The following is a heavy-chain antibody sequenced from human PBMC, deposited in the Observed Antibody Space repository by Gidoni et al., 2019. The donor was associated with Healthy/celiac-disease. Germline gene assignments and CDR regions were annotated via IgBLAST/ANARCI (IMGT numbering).Heavy chain of an antibody. Sequence: EVQLVESGGGLVQPGRSLRLSCAASGFTFDAYAMQWVRQAPGQGLEWVSGISWNSGSIGYADSVKGRFTISRDNAKNSLYLQMNSLRAEDTALYYCAKDQLGSSWLQWGIAAAGTEREGAFDIWGQGTMVTVSS. J-gene: IGHJ3*02. V-gene: IGHV3-9*01. CDR1: GFTFDAYA. D-gene: IGHD6-13*01. CDR3: AKDQLGSSWLQWGIAAAGTEREGAFDI. CDR2: ISWNSGSI.